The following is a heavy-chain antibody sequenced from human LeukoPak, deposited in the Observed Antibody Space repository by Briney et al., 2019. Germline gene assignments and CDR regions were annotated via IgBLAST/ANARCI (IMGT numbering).Heavy chain of an antibody. Sequence: GGSLRLSCTASAFTFSSYWMHWVRQAPGKGLVWVSHINSGGSSTSYADSVKGRVTISRDNAKNTLYLQMNSLRAEDTAVYYCARDRYSSAWYEEWGQGSLVTVSS. CDR3: ARDRYSSAWYEE. D-gene: IGHD6-19*01. J-gene: IGHJ4*01. CDR2: INSGGSST. CDR1: AFTFSSYW. V-gene: IGHV3-74*01.